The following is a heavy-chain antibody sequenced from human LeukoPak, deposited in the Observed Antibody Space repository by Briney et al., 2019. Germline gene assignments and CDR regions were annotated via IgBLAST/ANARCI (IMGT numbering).Heavy chain of an antibody. CDR2: INNDGRNT. D-gene: IGHD6-19*01. J-gene: IGHJ4*02. CDR3: ARGQSSGWYPD. Sequence: GGSLRLSCAASGFTFSTYWMHWVPQAPGKGLVWVSRINNDGRNTGYADSVKGRFTTSRDNVKNIVYLQMNSLTAEDTAVYYCARGQSSGWYPDWGEGTLVTVSS. CDR1: GFTFSTYW. V-gene: IGHV3-74*01.